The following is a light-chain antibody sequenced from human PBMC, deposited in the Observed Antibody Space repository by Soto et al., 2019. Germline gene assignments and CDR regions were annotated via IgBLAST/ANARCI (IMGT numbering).Light chain of an antibody. CDR2: AAS. CDR1: QSIDNM. V-gene: IGKV3-15*01. Sequence: IVMTQSPATLSVSPGERATLSCRAGQSIDNMLAWYQQRPGQAPRLLIYAASTRATGIPARFSGSGSGTEFTLTISGLQSEDFGVYCRQYGRSLEFAVGGGTKV. CDR3: RQYGRSLEFA. J-gene: IGKJ4*01.